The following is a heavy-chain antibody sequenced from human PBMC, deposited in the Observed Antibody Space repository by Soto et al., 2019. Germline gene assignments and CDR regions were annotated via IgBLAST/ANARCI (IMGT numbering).Heavy chain of an antibody. V-gene: IGHV5-51*01. Sequence: PGESLKISCQASGYTFVAYWIGWVRQMPGKGLEWMGITYPHNSDTRYSPSFQGQITISADKSINTAYLQLSSLKASDTAIYYCARQYTISSPFDYWGQGTLVTVSS. CDR2: TYPHNSDT. CDR1: GYTFVAYW. D-gene: IGHD6-6*01. J-gene: IGHJ4*02. CDR3: ARQYTISSPFDY.